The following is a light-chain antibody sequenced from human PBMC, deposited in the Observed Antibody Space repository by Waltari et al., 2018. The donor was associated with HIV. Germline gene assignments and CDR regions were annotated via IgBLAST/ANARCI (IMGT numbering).Light chain of an antibody. CDR3: SSYTSSSTLV. V-gene: IGLV2-14*01. Sequence: QSALTPPAPVSGSPGQSITLSCTPTSCHVGGSNYVSFYQQHPGKAPKLMIYEVSNRPSGVSNRFSGPKAGKTASLTISGLQAEDEADYYCSSYTSSSTLVFGGGTKLTV. CDR1: SCHVGGSNY. CDR2: EVS. J-gene: IGLJ2*01.